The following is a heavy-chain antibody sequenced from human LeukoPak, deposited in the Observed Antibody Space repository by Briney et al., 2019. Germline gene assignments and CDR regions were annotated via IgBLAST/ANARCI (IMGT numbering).Heavy chain of an antibody. CDR2: ISYDGSNK. Sequence: PGGSLRLSCAASGFTFSTYAMNWVRQAPGKGLEWVAVISYDGSNKYYADSVKGRFTISRDNSKNTLYLQMNSLRAEDTAVYYCARVGYYGSGSYLLFDYWGQGTLVTVSS. D-gene: IGHD3-10*01. CDR3: ARVGYYGSGSYLLFDY. J-gene: IGHJ4*02. V-gene: IGHV3-30-3*01. CDR1: GFTFSTYA.